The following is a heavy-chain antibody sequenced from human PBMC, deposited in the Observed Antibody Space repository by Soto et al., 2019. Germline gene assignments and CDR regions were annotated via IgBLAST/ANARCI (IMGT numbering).Heavy chain of an antibody. CDR1: GFTFSSYS. Sequence: GGSLRLSCAASGFTFSSYSMNWVRQAPGKGLEWVSYISSSSSTIYYTDSVKGRFTISRDNAKNSLYLQMNSLRAEDTAVYSCASDYYDSSGFHGGAFDIWGQGTMVTVSS. D-gene: IGHD3-22*01. J-gene: IGHJ3*02. CDR2: ISSSSSTI. V-gene: IGHV3-48*01. CDR3: ASDYYDSSGFHGGAFDI.